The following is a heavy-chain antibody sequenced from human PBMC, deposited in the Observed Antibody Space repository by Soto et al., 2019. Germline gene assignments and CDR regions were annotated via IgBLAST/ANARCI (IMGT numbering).Heavy chain of an antibody. J-gene: IGHJ5*02. D-gene: IGHD2-2*01. CDR3: ARSHIVVVPAASPFDP. CDR2: IYYSGST. CDR1: GGSISSGDYY. Sequence: QVQLQESGPGLVKPSQTLSLTCTVSGGSISSGDYYWSWIRQHPGKGLEWIGYIYYSGSTYYNPSLKSRVTISVDTSKNQFSLKLSSVTAADTAVYYCARSHIVVVPAASPFDPWGQGTLVTVSS. V-gene: IGHV4-31*03.